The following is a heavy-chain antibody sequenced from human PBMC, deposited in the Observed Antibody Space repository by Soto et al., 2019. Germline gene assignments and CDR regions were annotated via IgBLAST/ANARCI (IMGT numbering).Heavy chain of an antibody. CDR2: IKQDGSEK. CDR3: ARDPNIVLVPAALRSYYYCYGMDV. Sequence: EVQLVESGGGLVQPGGSLRLSCAASGFTFSSYWMSWVRQAPGKGLEWVANIKQDGSEKYYVDSVKGRFTISRDTAKNSLYLQMNSLRAEDTAVYYCARDPNIVLVPAALRSYYYCYGMDVWGQGTTVTVSS. CDR1: GFTFSSYW. D-gene: IGHD2-2*01. J-gene: IGHJ6*02. V-gene: IGHV3-7*01.